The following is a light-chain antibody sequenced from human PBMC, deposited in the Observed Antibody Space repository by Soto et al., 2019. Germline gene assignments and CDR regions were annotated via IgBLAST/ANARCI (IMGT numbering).Light chain of an antibody. CDR3: QQSYTKWT. Sequence: DIQMTQSPSSRSASVGQRVTITCRASQNIGSYLNWYHQKPGKAPKVLISAASILHSGVPSRFSGSGSGTDFTLTINSLQPEDFATYYCQQSYTKWTFGQGTKLEI. J-gene: IGKJ1*01. CDR1: QNIGSY. CDR2: AAS. V-gene: IGKV1-39*01.